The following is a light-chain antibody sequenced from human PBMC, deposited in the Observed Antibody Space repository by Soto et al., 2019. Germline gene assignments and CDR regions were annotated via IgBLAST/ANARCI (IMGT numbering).Light chain of an antibody. V-gene: IGKV1D-16*01. CDR1: QDINSD. CDR3: QQYNIYPLT. J-gene: IGKJ4*01. Sequence: DVQMTQSPSSLSASEGDRVTITCRASQDINSDLAWYQQKPGNAPKSLIYAASSLQTGVPSRFSGSESGTDFTLNINNLQPEDSATYYCQQYNIYPLTFGGGTKVEIK. CDR2: AAS.